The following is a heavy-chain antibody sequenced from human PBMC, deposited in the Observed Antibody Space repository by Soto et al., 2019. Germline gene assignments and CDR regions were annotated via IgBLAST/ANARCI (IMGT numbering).Heavy chain of an antibody. D-gene: IGHD3-10*01. CDR3: ARDRSLYGSGTIDP. J-gene: IGHJ5*02. V-gene: IGHV4-31*03. CDR2: IYYSGST. Sequence: QVQPQESGPGLVKPSQTLSLTCTVSGDSISSGGYYWSWIRQHPGKGLEWIGYIYYSGSTYYNPSLKSRVTMSADTSTNQFSLKLSSVTAADTAVYYCARDRSLYGSGTIDPWGQGTLVTVSS. CDR1: GDSISSGGYY.